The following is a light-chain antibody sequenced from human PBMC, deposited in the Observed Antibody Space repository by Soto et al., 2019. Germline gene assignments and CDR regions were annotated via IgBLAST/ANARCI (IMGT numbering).Light chain of an antibody. CDR2: EVS. J-gene: IGLJ3*02. CDR1: SSDVGGYNY. V-gene: IGLV2-14*01. Sequence: QSALTQPASVSGSPGQSITISCTGTSSDVGGYNYVSWYQHHPGKAPKLMIYEVSNRPSGVSNRFSGSTSGNTASLTTSWLQAEDEADYYCSSYTGSSTPVFGGGTKLTVL. CDR3: SSYTGSSTPV.